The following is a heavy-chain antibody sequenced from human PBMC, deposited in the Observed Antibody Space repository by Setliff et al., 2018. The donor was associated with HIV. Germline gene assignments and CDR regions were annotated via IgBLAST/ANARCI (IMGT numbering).Heavy chain of an antibody. CDR2: VSWNSGSI. CDR1: GFTFDDYA. J-gene: IGHJ4*02. CDR3: AMFSSSSG. Sequence: SLRLSCAASGFTFDDYAMHWVRQAPGKGLEWVSGVSWNSGSIGYADSVKGRFTISRDNAKNSLYMQMNGLRGDDTAVYYCAMFSSSSGWGQGTQVTVSS. V-gene: IGHV3-9*01. D-gene: IGHD6-6*01.